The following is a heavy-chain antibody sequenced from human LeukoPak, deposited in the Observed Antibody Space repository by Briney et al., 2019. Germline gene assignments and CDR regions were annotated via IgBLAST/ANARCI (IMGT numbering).Heavy chain of an antibody. CDR2: ISAYNGNT. Sequence: ASVKVSCKASGYTFTSYGISWVRQAPGQGLEWMGWISAYNGNTNYAQKLQGRVTMTTDTSTSTACMELRSLRSDDTAVYYCARDLAPYGSGTHNWFDPWGQGTLVTVSS. J-gene: IGHJ5*02. D-gene: IGHD3-10*01. V-gene: IGHV1-18*01. CDR1: GYTFTSYG. CDR3: ARDLAPYGSGTHNWFDP.